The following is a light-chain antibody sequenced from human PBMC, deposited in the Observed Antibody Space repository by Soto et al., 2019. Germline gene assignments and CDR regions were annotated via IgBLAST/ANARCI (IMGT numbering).Light chain of an antibody. J-gene: IGLJ2*01. CDR2: DNT. Sequence: QAVVTQAPSVSGAPGQRVTISCTGSSSNIGAGYDVHWYQQLPGTAPKLLIYDNTNRPSGVPGRFSGSKSGTSASLAVTGLQAEDEADYYCQSYDISLSGSVVFGGGTKVTVL. CDR3: QSYDISLSGSVV. CDR1: SSNIGAGYD. V-gene: IGLV1-40*01.